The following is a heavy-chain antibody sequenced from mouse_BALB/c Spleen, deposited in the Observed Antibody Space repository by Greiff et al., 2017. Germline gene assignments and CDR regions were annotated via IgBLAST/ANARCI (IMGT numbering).Heavy chain of an antibody. D-gene: IGHD2-4*01. V-gene: IGHV5-12-1*01. CDR2: ISSGGGST. J-gene: IGHJ3*01. Sequence: EVKVVESGGGLVKPGGSLKLSCAASGFAFSSYDMSWVRQTPEKRLEWVAYISSGGGSTYYPDTVKGRFTISRDNAKNTLYLQMSSLKSEDTAMYYCARHGGLRAWFAYWGQGTLVTVSA. CDR3: ARHGGLRAWFAY. CDR1: GFAFSSYD.